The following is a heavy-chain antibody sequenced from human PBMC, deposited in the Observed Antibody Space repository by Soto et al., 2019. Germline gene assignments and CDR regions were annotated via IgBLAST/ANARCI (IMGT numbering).Heavy chain of an antibody. J-gene: IGHJ6*02. CDR1: GDTFTGYY. D-gene: IGHD3-3*01. V-gene: IGHV1-2*02. Sequence: GASAKVSCKDSGDTFTGYYMHWVRQEPGQGLQWMGWINPNSGGTNYAQKSQGRVTMTRDTTISTAYMELSRLRSDDTAVYYCSRVHTIFGVVIPYYYGMDVCGQRTTGAVS. CDR3: SRVHTIFGVVIPYYYGMDV. CDR2: INPNSGGT.